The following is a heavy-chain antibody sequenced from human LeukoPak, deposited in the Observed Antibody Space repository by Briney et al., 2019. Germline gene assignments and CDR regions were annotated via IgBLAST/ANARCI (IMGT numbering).Heavy chain of an antibody. CDR1: GGSISSYY. CDR2: IYYSGST. J-gene: IGHJ5*02. D-gene: IGHD3-10*01. CDR3: AREGYGSGSYPFDP. Sequence: SETLSLTCTVSGGSISSYYWSWVRQPPGKGLEGIGYIYYSGSTNYNPSLKSRVTISVDTSKNQFSLKLSSVTAADTAVYYCAREGYGSGSYPFDPWGQGTLVTVSS. V-gene: IGHV4-59*01.